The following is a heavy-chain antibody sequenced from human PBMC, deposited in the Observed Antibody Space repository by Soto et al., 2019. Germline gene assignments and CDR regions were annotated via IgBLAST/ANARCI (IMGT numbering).Heavy chain of an antibody. Sequence: SETLSLTCTVSGGSISTYYWGWIRQPPGKGLEWIGSIYYSGSTYYNPSLKSRVTISVDTSKNQFSLKLSSVTAADTAVYYCAGIAVTDSSLDYWGQGTLVTVSS. CDR2: IYYSGST. J-gene: IGHJ4*02. D-gene: IGHD6-19*01. V-gene: IGHV4-39*01. CDR1: GGSISTYY. CDR3: AGIAVTDSSLDY.